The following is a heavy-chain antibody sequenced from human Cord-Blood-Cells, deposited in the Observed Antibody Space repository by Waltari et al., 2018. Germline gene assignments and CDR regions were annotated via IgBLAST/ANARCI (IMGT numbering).Heavy chain of an antibody. D-gene: IGHD3-22*01. CDR2: IYHSGST. CDR1: GGSISSSNW. J-gene: IGHJ4*02. V-gene: IGHV4-4*02. Sequence: QVQLQESGPGLVKPSGTLSLTCAVSGGSISSSNWGSWVHQPPGKGLEWIGEIYHSGSTNYNPSLKSRVTISVDKSKNQFSLKLSSVTAADTAVYYCARAIYYDSSGYYYYFDYWGQGTLVTVSS. CDR3: ARAIYYDSSGYYYYFDY.